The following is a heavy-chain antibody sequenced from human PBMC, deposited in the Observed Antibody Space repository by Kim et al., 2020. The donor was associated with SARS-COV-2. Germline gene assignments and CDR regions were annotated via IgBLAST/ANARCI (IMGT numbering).Heavy chain of an antibody. CDR2: ISYDGSNK. V-gene: IGHV3-30-3*01. J-gene: IGHJ4*02. Sequence: GGSLRLSCAASGFTFRSYAMHWVRQAPGKGLEWLAFISYDGSNKYYADSAQGRFTISRDNSKNTLYLQMSSLRTEDTAVYYCASESVYCSSSSCPSGYFDYWGQGTLVTVSS. CDR1: GFTFRSYA. D-gene: IGHD2-2*01. CDR3: ASESVYCSSSSCPSGYFDY.